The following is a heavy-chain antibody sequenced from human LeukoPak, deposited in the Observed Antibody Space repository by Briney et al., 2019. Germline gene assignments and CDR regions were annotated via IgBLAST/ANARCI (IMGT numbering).Heavy chain of an antibody. J-gene: IGHJ4*02. V-gene: IGHV4-31*03. Sequence: SETLSLTCTVSGVSISSGGYYWSWIRQHPGKGLEWIGYIYYSGSTYYNPSLKSRVTISVDTSKNQFSLKLSSVTAEDTAVYYCARGRLYYYDSSGYWDYWGQGTLVTVSS. D-gene: IGHD3-22*01. CDR1: GVSISSGGYY. CDR2: IYYSGST. CDR3: ARGRLYYYDSSGYWDY.